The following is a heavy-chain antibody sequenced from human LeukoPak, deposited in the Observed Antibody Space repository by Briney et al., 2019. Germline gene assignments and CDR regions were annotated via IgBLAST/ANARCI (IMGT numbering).Heavy chain of an antibody. D-gene: IGHD3-10*01. CDR2: ISDSGGRT. CDR3: ARERGFFDYGSGSYSDS. CDR1: GFTFSSYDFSNYA. V-gene: IGHV3-23*01. J-gene: IGHJ4*02. Sequence: GGSLRLSCAASGFTFSSYDFSNYAMSGVRQAPGKGLEWVSAISDSGGRTYYADSVKGRFTISRDNAKNSLYLQMNSLRAEDTAVYYCARERGFFDYGSGSYSDSWGQGTLVTVSS.